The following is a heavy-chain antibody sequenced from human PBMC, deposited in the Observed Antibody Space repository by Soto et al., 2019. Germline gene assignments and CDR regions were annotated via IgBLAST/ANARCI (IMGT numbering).Heavy chain of an antibody. CDR2: IYPGDSDT. J-gene: IGHJ6*02. D-gene: IGHD3-16*01. CDR1: GCNFTRYW. CDR3: ASHLMTPGYGMDV. Sequence: PRASLKISGKGSGCNFTRYWIGWVRQMPGKGLEWMGIIYPGDSDTRYSPSFQGQVTISADKSISTAYLQWSSLKASDTAMYYCASHLMTPGYGMDVWGQGTTVTVSS. V-gene: IGHV5-51*01.